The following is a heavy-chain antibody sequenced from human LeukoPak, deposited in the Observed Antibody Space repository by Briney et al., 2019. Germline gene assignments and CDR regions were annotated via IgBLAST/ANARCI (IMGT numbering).Heavy chain of an antibody. V-gene: IGHV3-23*01. CDR1: GFSFSNYA. D-gene: IGHD3-3*01. CDR3: ARDSDFYDSLTFYGMDV. J-gene: IGHJ6*02. Sequence: GGSLRLSCAASGFSFSNYAMSWVRQAPGKGLEWVSDIRASGGRTYYADSVKGRFTISRDNSKNTLYLQMNSLRADDTALYYCARDSDFYDSLTFYGMDVWGQGTTVIVSS. CDR2: IRASGGRT.